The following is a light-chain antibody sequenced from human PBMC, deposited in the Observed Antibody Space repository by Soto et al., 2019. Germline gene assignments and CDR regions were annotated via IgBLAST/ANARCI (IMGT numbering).Light chain of an antibody. CDR3: QKYDSSPRT. Sequence: EIVMTQSPATLSVSPGERATLSCRASQSLSSSSLAWYQQKPGQAPRLLISGASSRAADIPDRFSGSGSGTDFTLTINSLEPEDFAVYYCQKYDSSPRTCGQGTKVDIK. CDR1: QSLSSSS. J-gene: IGKJ1*01. V-gene: IGKV3-20*01. CDR2: GAS.